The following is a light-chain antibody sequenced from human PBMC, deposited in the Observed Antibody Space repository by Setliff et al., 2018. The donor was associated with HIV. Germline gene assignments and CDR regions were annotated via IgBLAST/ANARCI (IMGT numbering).Light chain of an antibody. J-gene: IGLJ1*01. CDR1: RGVGNYNY. CDR3: SSYTGRSTFV. V-gene: IGLV2-14*04. CDR2: DVS. Sequence: RGVGNYNYVSWYQEHPGKAPKLMIYDVSKRPSGVSNRFSGSKSGNTASLTISGLQAEDEADYHCSSYTGRSTFVFGTGTKSPS.